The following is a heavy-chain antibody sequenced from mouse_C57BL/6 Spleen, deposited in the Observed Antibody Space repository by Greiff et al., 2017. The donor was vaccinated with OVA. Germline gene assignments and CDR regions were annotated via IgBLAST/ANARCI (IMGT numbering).Heavy chain of an antibody. CDR1: GYSITSGYY. Sequence: EVQLQQSGPGLVKPSQSLSLTCSVTGYSITSGYYWNWIRQFPGNKLEWMGYISYDGSNNYNPSLKNRISITRDTSKNQFFLKLNSVTTEDTATYYCASWEDYFDYWGQGTTLTVSS. D-gene: IGHD4-1*01. J-gene: IGHJ2*01. V-gene: IGHV3-6*01. CDR3: ASWEDYFDY. CDR2: ISYDGSN.